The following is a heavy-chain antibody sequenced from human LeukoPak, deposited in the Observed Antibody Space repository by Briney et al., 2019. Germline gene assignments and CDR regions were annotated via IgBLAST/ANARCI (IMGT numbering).Heavy chain of an antibody. J-gene: IGHJ4*02. CDR1: GFTVSSNY. V-gene: IGHV3-23*01. CDR2: ISGSVTGGVT. Sequence: GGSLRLSCAASGFTVSSNYMSWVRQAPGKGLEWVSVISGSVTGGVTYYADSVKGRFTMSRDNSKNTVYLQMNYLRAEDTATYYCAKKPTPRIVGEHYYFDYWGQGTLVTVSS. CDR3: AKKPTPRIVGEHYYFDY. D-gene: IGHD1-26*01.